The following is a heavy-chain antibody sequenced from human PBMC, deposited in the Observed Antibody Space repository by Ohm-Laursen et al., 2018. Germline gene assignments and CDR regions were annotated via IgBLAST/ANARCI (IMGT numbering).Heavy chain of an antibody. CDR2: IELGGSET. V-gene: IGHV3-7*01. Sequence: GSLRLSCTAFGFSFSSYWMTWARQAPGKGLEWVATIELGGSETYYVDSVKGRFSISRDDARNSLYLQLNTLRAEDTAVYYCARATKGAFDFWGRGTMVTVSS. CDR3: ARATKGAFDF. J-gene: IGHJ3*01. CDR1: GFSFSSYW.